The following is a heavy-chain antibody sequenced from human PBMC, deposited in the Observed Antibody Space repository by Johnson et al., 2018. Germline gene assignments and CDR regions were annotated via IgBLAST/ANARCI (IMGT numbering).Heavy chain of an antibody. CDR2: IYYSGST. CDR1: GGSISSSSYY. D-gene: IGHD1-26*01. CDR3: ARGVGAVPFDI. V-gene: IGHV4-39*07. Sequence: QVQLQESGPGLVKPSETLSLTCSVSGGSISSSSYYWGWIRQPPGKGLEWIASIYYSGSTYYNPSLKSRVTISVDTSKNQFSLKLTSVTAADTAVFFCARGVGAVPFDIWDQGTMVTVSS. J-gene: IGHJ3*02.